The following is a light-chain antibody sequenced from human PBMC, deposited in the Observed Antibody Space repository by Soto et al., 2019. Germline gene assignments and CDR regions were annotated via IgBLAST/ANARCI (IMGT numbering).Light chain of an antibody. J-gene: IGKJ4*01. V-gene: IGKV3-20*01. CDR2: GAS. CDR1: QSGSSSF. Sequence: EIVLTQSPGTLSLSPGERATLSCRASQSGSSSFLAWYQQKPGQAPRLLIYGASSRATGIPDRFSGSGSGTDFTLTISRLEPEGVAVYYCQQYGNSPLPFGGGTKVEIK. CDR3: QQYGNSPLP.